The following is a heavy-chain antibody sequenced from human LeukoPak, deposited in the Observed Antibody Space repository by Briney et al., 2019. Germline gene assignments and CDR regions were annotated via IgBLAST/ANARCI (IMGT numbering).Heavy chain of an antibody. CDR1: GGSSSSSNW. V-gene: IGHV4-4*02. CDR3: ARDPWFAAAGTGDY. J-gene: IGHJ4*02. Sequence: SETLSLTCAVSGGSSSSSNWWSWVRQPPGKGLEWIGEIYHSGSTNYNPSLKSRVTISVDKSKNQFSLKLSSVTAADTAVYYCARDPWFAAAGTGDYWGQGTLVTVSS. D-gene: IGHD6-13*01. CDR2: IYHSGST.